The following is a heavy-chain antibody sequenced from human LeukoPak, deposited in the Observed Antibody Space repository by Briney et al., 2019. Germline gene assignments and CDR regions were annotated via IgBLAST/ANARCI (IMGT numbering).Heavy chain of an antibody. V-gene: IGHV4-39*07. CDR3: ARTYYYDSSGPYY. CDR1: GDSISSSSYY. J-gene: IGHJ4*02. D-gene: IGHD3-22*01. Sequence: SETLSLTCTVSGDSISSSSYYWGWIRQPPGKGLEWIGSFYYSGSTLYNPSLKSRVTISVDTSKNQFFLKMSSVTAADTAVYYCARTYYYDSSGPYYWGQGTLVTVSS. CDR2: FYYSGST.